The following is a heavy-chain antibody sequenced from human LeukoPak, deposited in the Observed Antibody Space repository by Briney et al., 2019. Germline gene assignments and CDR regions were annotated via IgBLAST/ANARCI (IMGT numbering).Heavy chain of an antibody. Sequence: ASVKVSCKASGYTFTGYYMHWVRQAPGQGLEWMGWVNPNSGGTNYAQKFQGRVTMTRDTSISTAFMELSRLRSDDTAVYYCARASGYCSSTSCSNFDYWGQGTLVTVSS. CDR2: VNPNSGGT. V-gene: IGHV1-2*02. J-gene: IGHJ4*02. CDR3: ARASGYCSSTSCSNFDY. CDR1: GYTFTGYY. D-gene: IGHD2-2*01.